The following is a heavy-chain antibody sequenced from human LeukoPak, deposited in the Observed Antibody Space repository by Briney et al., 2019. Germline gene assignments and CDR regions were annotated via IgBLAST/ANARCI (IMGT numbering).Heavy chain of an antibody. D-gene: IGHD5-24*01. Sequence: SETLSLTCGVSGYSISSGYSWVWIRQPPGKGLEWIASITHSGDTYYNPSLKSRVTISRDTSKNQFSLNLGSVTAADTAVYYCARFRGGVGWEYWGKGTLVTVYS. CDR3: ARFRGGVGWEY. V-gene: IGHV4-38-2*01. J-gene: IGHJ4*02. CDR2: ITHSGDT. CDR1: GYSISSGYS.